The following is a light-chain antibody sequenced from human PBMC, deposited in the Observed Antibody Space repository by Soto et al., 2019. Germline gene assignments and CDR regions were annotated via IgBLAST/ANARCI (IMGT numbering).Light chain of an antibody. CDR1: QSVSRSL. V-gene: IGKV3-20*01. CDR3: QQYGNPPPYS. CDR2: GAS. Sequence: EIVLTQSPGTLSLSPGERATLPCRASQSVSRSLLAWYQQKPGQAPRLLIYGASTRATGIADRFSGSGSGTDFTLTISRLEPEDFAVYYCQQYGNPPPYSFGQGTKLEIK. J-gene: IGKJ2*03.